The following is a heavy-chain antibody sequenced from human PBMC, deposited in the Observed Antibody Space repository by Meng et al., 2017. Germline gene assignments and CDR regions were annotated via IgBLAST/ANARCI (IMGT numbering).Heavy chain of an antibody. D-gene: IGHD6-19*01. CDR3: ARDQRPGIAVAGTGVFRYYGMDV. CDR1: GFTFSSYA. CDR2: ISSNGGST. Sequence: GESLKISCAASGFTFSSYAMHWVRQAPGKGLEYVSAISSNGGSTYYANSVKGRFTISRDNSKNTLYLQMGSLRAEDTAVYYCARDQRPGIAVAGTGVFRYYGMDVWGQGTTVTVSS. V-gene: IGHV3-64*01. J-gene: IGHJ6*02.